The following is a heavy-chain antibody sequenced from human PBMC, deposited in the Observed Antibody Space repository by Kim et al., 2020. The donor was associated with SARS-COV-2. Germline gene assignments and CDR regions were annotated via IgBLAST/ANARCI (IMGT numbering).Heavy chain of an antibody. CDR2: ISGSGGST. CDR1: GFTFSSYA. D-gene: IGHD2-2*01. V-gene: IGHV3-23*01. CDR3: AKEAVVVVPAAIGRLGYFDY. Sequence: GGSLRLSCAASGFTFSSYAMSWVRQAPGKGLEWVSAISGSGGSTYYADSVKGRFTISRDNSKNTLYLQMNSLRAEDTAVYYCAKEAVVVVPAAIGRLGYFDYWGQGTLVTVSS. J-gene: IGHJ4*02.